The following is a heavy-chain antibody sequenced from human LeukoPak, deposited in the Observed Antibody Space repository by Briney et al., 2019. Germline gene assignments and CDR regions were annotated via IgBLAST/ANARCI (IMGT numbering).Heavy chain of an antibody. V-gene: IGHV4-59*12. Sequence: SETLSLTCTVSGGSISSYYWGWIRQPPGKGLEWIGQISYTGNTYYNPSLKSRVIISVDTSKNQFSLNLSSVTAADTAIYYCAKNPHHDDDADEGFDYWGQGTLVTVSS. CDR2: ISYTGNT. D-gene: IGHD3-16*01. CDR3: AKNPHHDDDADEGFDY. J-gene: IGHJ4*02. CDR1: GGSISSYY.